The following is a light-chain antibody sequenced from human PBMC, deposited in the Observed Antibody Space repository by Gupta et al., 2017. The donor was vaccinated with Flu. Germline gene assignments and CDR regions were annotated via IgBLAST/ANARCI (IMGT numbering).Light chain of an antibody. CDR2: ATS. CDR3: RQAYSFPLT. V-gene: IGKV1D-12*01. J-gene: IGKJ5*01. CDR1: QPINKF. Sequence: PSSMAASVGHRVIITCRASQPINKFLSWYQQRPGGAPKLLIFATSDLQKGVPSRFSDSGSGTDFSLTITGLQPEDFATYYCRQAYSFPLTFGQGTRLEI.